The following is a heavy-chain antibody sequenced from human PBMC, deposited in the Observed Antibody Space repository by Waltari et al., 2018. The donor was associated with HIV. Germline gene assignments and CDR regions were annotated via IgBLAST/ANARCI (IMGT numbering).Heavy chain of an antibody. CDR3: VALSTVTGTIDK. V-gene: IGHV4-39*01. Sequence: QLQLPESGPALVKPSETLSLTCHVSTGYITPPYYWGCVRQSPGTGLEWIGSIYSTGVSPYAPPLRSRVALAVDMSKNQFSLTVTAVTAADTSRYFCVALSTVTGTIDKWGQGTLVTVS. CDR1: TGYITPPYY. CDR2: IYSTGVS. J-gene: IGHJ4*02. D-gene: IGHD6-19*01.